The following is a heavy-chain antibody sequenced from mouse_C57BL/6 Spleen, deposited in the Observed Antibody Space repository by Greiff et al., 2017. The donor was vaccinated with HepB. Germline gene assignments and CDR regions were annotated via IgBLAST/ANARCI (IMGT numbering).Heavy chain of an antibody. J-gene: IGHJ2*01. Sequence: EVQLVESGGGLVKPGGSLKLSCAASGFTFSSYAMSWVRQTPEKRLEWVATISDGGSYTYYPDNVKGRFTISRDNAKNNLYLQMSHLKSEDTAMYYCAREGTTIVTGDYFDYWGQGTTLTVSS. CDR3: AREGTTIVTGDYFDY. D-gene: IGHD2-5*01. CDR1: GFTFSSYA. V-gene: IGHV5-4*01. CDR2: ISDGGSYT.